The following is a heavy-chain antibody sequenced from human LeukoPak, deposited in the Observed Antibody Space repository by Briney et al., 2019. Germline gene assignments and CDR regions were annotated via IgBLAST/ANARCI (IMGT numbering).Heavy chain of an antibody. V-gene: IGHV5-51*01. D-gene: IGHD3-9*01. CDR3: ASGAHFDWSPPRY. J-gene: IGHJ4*02. Sequence: GGSLKVSCKGSGYSFTSYWIGWVRQMPGKGLERMGIIYPGDSDIRYSPSFQGQVTISGDKSISTAYLQWSSLKASDTAMYYCASGAHFDWSPPRYWGQGTLVTVSS. CDR2: IYPGDSDI. CDR1: GYSFTSYW.